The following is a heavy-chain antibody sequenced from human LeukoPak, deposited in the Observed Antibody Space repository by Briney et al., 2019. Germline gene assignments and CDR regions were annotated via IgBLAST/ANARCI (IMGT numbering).Heavy chain of an antibody. J-gene: IGHJ5*02. D-gene: IGHD6-19*01. CDR3: ARSSSRYSSGWYGAWFDP. CDR1: GYTFTSYA. V-gene: IGHV1-3*01. CDR2: INAGNGNT. Sequence: ASVKVSCKASGYTFTSYAMHWVRQAPGQRLEWMGWINAGNGNTKYSQKFQGRVTITRDTSASTAYMELSSLRSEDTAVYYCARSSSRYSSGWYGAWFDPWGQGTLVTVSS.